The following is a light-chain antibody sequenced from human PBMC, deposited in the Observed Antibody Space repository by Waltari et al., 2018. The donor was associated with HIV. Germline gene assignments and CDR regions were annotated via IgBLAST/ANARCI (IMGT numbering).Light chain of an antibody. V-gene: IGLV2-23*02. Sequence: QPALTQPASVSGSPGQSITLSCSGTWSDIARYFLVSCYHHFPGKAPKRILYDVNERPSGVSPRYSGSKSGNTASLVISGLQSEDEADYCCCSYAGSGTFVVFGGGTRLTV. CDR3: CSYAGSGTFVV. J-gene: IGLJ3*02. CDR1: WSDIARYFL. CDR2: DVN.